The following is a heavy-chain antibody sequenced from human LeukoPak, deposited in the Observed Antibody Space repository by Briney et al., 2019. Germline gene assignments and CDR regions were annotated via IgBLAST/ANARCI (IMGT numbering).Heavy chain of an antibody. CDR2: IRYDGSNK. Sequence: GGSLRLPCAASGFTFSTYGMHWVRQAPGKGLEWVAFIRYDGSNKYYADSVKGRFTISRDNSRDTLYLQMNSLRAEDTAVYYCAKDPRTLSYYFDYWGQGTLVTVSS. D-gene: IGHD1-14*01. CDR1: GFTFSTYG. J-gene: IGHJ4*02. V-gene: IGHV3-30*02. CDR3: AKDPRTLSYYFDY.